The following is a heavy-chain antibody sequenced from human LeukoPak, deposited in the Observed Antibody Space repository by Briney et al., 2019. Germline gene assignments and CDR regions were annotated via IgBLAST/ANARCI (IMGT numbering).Heavy chain of an antibody. Sequence: PGGSLTLSCAASGFTFSSYSMNWVRQAPGKALEWVSSISSSSSYIYYADSVKGRFTISRDNAKNSLYLQMNSLRAEDTAVYYCARVIGGYGDYWGQGTLVTVSS. CDR2: ISSSSSYI. V-gene: IGHV3-21*01. J-gene: IGHJ4*02. CDR3: ARVIGGYGDY. D-gene: IGHD5-12*01. CDR1: GFTFSSYS.